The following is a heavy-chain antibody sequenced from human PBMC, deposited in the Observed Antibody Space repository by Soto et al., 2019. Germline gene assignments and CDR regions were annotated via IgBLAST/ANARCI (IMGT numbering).Heavy chain of an antibody. CDR2: IDPKNGGT. Sequence: QVQLVQSGTEVKKPGASVKVSCQASGYSISAYYIHWVRQAPGQGLEWMGWIDPKNGGTVSAQKFQGRLTLTRDTSISTVYMALSGLTSDDPALYYCGRDDYGIFPYWGQGSLVTVSS. D-gene: IGHD3-10*01. J-gene: IGHJ4*02. CDR3: GRDDYGIFPY. CDR1: GYSISAYY. V-gene: IGHV1-2*02.